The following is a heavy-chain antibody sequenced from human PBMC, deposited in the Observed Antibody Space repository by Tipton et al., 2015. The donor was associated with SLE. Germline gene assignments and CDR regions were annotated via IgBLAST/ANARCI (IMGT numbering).Heavy chain of an antibody. Sequence: TLSLTCTVSGGSISSYYWSWIRQPPGKGLQWIGYIYYSGSTNYNPSLKSRVTISVDTSKKQVSLRLSSVTAADTAVYYCASSPGVTLFRVVTYFDRWGQGILVTVSS. J-gene: IGHJ4*02. CDR3: ASSPGVTLFRVVTYFDR. CDR2: IYYSGST. V-gene: IGHV4-59*01. CDR1: GGSISSYY. D-gene: IGHD3-3*01.